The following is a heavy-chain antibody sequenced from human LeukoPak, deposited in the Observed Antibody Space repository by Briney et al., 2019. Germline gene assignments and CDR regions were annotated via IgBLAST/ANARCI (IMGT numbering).Heavy chain of an antibody. V-gene: IGHV3-30*03. CDR1: GFTFSSYG. Sequence: GGSLRLSCAASGFTFSSYGMHWVRQAPGKGLEWVAVISYDGSNKYYADSVKGRFTISRDNSKNTLYLQMNSLRAEDTAVYYCARDRGRYSSSWCFDYWGQGTLVTVSS. J-gene: IGHJ4*02. D-gene: IGHD6-13*01. CDR3: ARDRGRYSSSWCFDY. CDR2: ISYDGSNK.